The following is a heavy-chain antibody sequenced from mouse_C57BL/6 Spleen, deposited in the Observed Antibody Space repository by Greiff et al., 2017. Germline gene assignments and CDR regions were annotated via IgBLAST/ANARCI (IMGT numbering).Heavy chain of an antibody. Sequence: EVKLVESGGGLVKPGGSLKLSCAASGFTFSDYGMHWVRQAPEKGLEWFAYISSGSSTIYYADTVKGRFTISRDNAKHTLFLQITSLRSEDTAMYYSARRCSNLYLYFDVWGTGATVTVSS. CDR1: GFTFSDYG. D-gene: IGHD2-5*01. J-gene: IGHJ1*03. CDR3: ARRCSNLYLYFDV. CDR2: ISSGSSTI. V-gene: IGHV5-17*01.